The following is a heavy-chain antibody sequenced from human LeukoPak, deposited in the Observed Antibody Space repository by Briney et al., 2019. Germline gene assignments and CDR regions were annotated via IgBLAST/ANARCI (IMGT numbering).Heavy chain of an antibody. CDR1: GFTFSSYS. V-gene: IGHV3-21*06. J-gene: IGHJ4*02. CDR3: ARVSWFDELPNY. Sequence: PGGSLRLSCAASGFTFSSYSMNWVRQAPGKGLEWVSSISSSSSYIHYADSVKGRFTISRDNAKNSLYLQMDSLRAEDTAVYYCARVSWFDELPNYWGQGTLVSVSS. CDR2: ISSSSSYI. D-gene: IGHD3-10*01.